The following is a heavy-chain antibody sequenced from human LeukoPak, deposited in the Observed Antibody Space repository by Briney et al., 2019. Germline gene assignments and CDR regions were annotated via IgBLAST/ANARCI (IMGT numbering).Heavy chain of an antibody. CDR1: GYTFTGYY. CDR2: INPNSGGT. J-gene: IGHJ3*02. V-gene: IGHV1-2*02. Sequence: ASVKVSCKASGYTFTGYYMHWVRQAPGQGLEWMGWINPNSGGTNYAQKFQGRVTMTRDTSISTAYMELSRLRSDDTAVYYCARAPPAYCTNGVCYGIGAFDIWGQGTMVTVSS. D-gene: IGHD2-8*01. CDR3: ARAPPAYCTNGVCYGIGAFDI.